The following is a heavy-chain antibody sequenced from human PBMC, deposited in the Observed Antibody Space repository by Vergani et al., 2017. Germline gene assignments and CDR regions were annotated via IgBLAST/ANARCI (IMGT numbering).Heavy chain of an antibody. CDR1: GFTFSSYA. D-gene: IGHD3-9*01. CDR2: ISYDGSNK. V-gene: IGHV3-30-3*01. Sequence: QVQLVESGGGVVQPGRSLRLSCAASGFTFSSYAMHWVRQAPGKGLEWVAVISYDGSNKYYADSVKGRFTISRDNSKNTLYLQMNSLRAEDTAVYYCARVGSLTGSSTVYYYGMDVWGQGTTVTVSS. J-gene: IGHJ6*02. CDR3: ARVGSLTGSSTVYYYGMDV.